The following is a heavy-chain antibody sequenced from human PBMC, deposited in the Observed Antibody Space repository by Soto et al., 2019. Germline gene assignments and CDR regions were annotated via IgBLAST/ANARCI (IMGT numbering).Heavy chain of an antibody. J-gene: IGHJ4*02. D-gene: IGHD2-21*01. CDR2: IYYSGST. Sequence: QVQLQESGPGLVKPSQTLSLTCTVSGGSISSGDYYWSWIRQPPGKGLEWIGYIYYSGSTYYNPSLKRRLTLSVDTSKNQFSLKLSSVTAADTAVYYCASRGGDNHFDYWGQVTLVTVSS. CDR1: GGSISSGDYY. V-gene: IGHV4-30-4*01. CDR3: ASRGGDNHFDY.